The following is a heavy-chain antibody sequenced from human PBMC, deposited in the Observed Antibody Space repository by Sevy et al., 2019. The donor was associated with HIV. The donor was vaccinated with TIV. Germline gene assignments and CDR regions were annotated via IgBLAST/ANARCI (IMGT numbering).Heavy chain of an antibody. CDR2: FYPADGGT. CDR1: EYTFTKLS. V-gene: IGHV1-24*01. D-gene: IGHD3-3*01. Sequence: SSVKVSCKISEYTFTKLSIHWVRQALGEGLQGMGGFYPADGGTIYAQRFRGRLTLVEDTSRDTVHMQLNGLTSEVKVVYYYVVPIHLDHYYFPNAYYTPSFDFWAQGTLVTVSS. CDR3: VVPIHLDHYYFPNAYYTPSFDF. J-gene: IGHJ4*02.